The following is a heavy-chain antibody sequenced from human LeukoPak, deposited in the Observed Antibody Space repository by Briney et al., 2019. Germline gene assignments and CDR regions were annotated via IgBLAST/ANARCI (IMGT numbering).Heavy chain of an antibody. D-gene: IGHD3-22*01. Sequence: GGSLRLSCAASGFTFSDYYMSWIRQAPGRGLEWVSYISSSGSTIYYADSVKGRFTISRDNAKNSLYLQMNSLRAEDTAVYYCARDWGVYDSSGYYNYWGQGTLVTVSS. CDR1: GFTFSDYY. J-gene: IGHJ4*02. V-gene: IGHV3-11*01. CDR2: ISSSGSTI. CDR3: ARDWGVYDSSGYYNY.